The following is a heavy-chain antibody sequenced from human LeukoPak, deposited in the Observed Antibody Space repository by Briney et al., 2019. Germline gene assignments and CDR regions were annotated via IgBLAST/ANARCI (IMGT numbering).Heavy chain of an antibody. J-gene: IGHJ4*02. Sequence: SETLSLTCTVSGGSISSSSYYWGWIRQPPGKGLEWIGNIFYSGSTYYNPSLKSRVIISVDTSKNQFSLKLSFVTAADTAVYYCAKEDISGYCHYWGQGTLVTVSS. CDR2: IFYSGST. V-gene: IGHV4-39*07. D-gene: IGHD3-22*01. CDR3: AKEDISGYCHY. CDR1: GGSISSSSYY.